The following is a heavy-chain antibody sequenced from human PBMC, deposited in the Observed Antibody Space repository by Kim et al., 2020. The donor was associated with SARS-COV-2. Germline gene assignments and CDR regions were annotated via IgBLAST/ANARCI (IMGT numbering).Heavy chain of an antibody. CDR1: GFTFSSYA. D-gene: IGHD3-3*01. J-gene: IGHJ6*02. V-gene: IGHV3-23*01. CDR3: AKDSAPEGDDFWSGYWSEWGIVYYYGMDV. Sequence: GGSLRLSCAASGFTFSSYAMSWVRQAPGKGLEWVSSISGSGGSTYYADSVKGRFTISRDNSKNTLYLQMNSLRAEDTAVYYCAKDSAPEGDDFWSGYWSEWGIVYYYGMDVWGQGTTVTVSS. CDR2: ISGSGGST.